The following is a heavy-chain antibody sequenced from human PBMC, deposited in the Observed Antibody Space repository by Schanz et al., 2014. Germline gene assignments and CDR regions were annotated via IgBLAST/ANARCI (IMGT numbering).Heavy chain of an antibody. D-gene: IGHD6-13*01. V-gene: IGHV3-48*04. J-gene: IGHJ4*02. CDR1: GFTFSGYS. Sequence: EVQLVESGGGLVQPGGSLRLSCAASGFTFSGYSMNWVRQAPGKGLEWISFINTGSNYINYADSVKGRFTISRDNTKRSLFLQMNSLRVEDTAVYFCVSQTGSPNYWGQGTLLTVSS. CDR3: VSQTGSPNY. CDR2: INTGSNYI.